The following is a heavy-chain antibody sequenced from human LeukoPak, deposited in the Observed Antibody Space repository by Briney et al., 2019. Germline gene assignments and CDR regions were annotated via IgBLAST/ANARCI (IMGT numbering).Heavy chain of an antibody. CDR1: GGSISSGGYS. CDR2: IYHSGST. CDR3: ARDVPGSSSSWYNYYYGMDV. Sequence: SETLSLTFAVSGGSISSGGYSWSWIRQPPGKGLEWIGSIYHSGSTYYNPSLKSRVTISVDTSKNQFSLKLSSVTAADTAVYYCARDVPGSSSSWYNYYYGMDVWGQGTTVTVSS. V-gene: IGHV4-39*07. D-gene: IGHD6-13*01. J-gene: IGHJ6*02.